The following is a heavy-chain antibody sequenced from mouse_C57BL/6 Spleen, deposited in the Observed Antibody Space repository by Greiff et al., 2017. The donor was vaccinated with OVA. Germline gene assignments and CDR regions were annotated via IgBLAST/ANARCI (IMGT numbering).Heavy chain of an antibody. V-gene: IGHV1-15*01. D-gene: IGHD1-1*01. Sequence: QVQLQQSGAELVRPGASVTLSCKASGYTFTDYEMHWVKQTPVHGLEWIGAIDPETGGTAYNQKFKGKAILTADKSSSTAYMELRSLTSEDSAVYYCTSVVATPYYFDYWGQGTTLTVSS. CDR2: IDPETGGT. J-gene: IGHJ2*01. CDR1: GYTFTDYE. CDR3: TSVVATPYYFDY.